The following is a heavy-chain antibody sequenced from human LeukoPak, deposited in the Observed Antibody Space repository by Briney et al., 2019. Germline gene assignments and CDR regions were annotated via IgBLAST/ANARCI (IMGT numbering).Heavy chain of an antibody. CDR3: ARHALEAVAGHFDY. CDR2: IYYSGST. V-gene: IGHV4-39*01. J-gene: IGHJ4*02. CDR1: GGSISSSSYY. Sequence: SETLSLTCTVSGGSISSSSYYWGWIRQPPGKGLEWIGSIYYSGSTYYNPSLKSRVTISVDTSKNQFSLKLSSVTDADTAVYYCARHALEAVAGHFDYWGQGTLVTVSS. D-gene: IGHD6-19*01.